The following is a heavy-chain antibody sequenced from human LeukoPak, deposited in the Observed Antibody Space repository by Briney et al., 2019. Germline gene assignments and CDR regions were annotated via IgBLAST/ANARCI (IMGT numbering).Heavy chain of an antibody. J-gene: IGHJ4*02. CDR3: ARVRYFDWLFFDY. V-gene: IGHV4-61*02. Sequence: SETLSLTCTVSGGSISSGSYYWSWIRQPAGKGLEWIGRIYTSGSTNYNPSLKSRVTISVDTSKNQFSLKLSSVTAADTAVYYCARVRYFDWLFFDYWGQGTLVTVSS. CDR2: IYTSGST. CDR1: GGSISSGSYY. D-gene: IGHD3-9*01.